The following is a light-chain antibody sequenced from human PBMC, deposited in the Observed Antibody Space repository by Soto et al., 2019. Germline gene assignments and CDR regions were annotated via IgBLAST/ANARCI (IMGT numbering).Light chain of an antibody. CDR2: DNN. Sequence: QSVLTQPPSASGTPGQRVTISCSGGNSNIGSNYVSWYQQLPGTAPKLLIYDNNKRPSGIPDRFSGSKSGTSATLGITGLQTGDEADYYCGTWDSSLSVWVFGGGTKLTVL. CDR3: GTWDSSLSVWV. V-gene: IGLV1-51*01. CDR1: NSNIGSNY. J-gene: IGLJ3*02.